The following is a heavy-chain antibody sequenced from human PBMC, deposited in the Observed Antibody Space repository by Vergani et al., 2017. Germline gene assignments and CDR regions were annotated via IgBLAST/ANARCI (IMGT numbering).Heavy chain of an antibody. CDR3: ARIRRRGRSGYDIFDF. V-gene: IGHV2-70*01. Sequence: QVTLRESGPALVTPTHTLTLTCTFSGFSILTSEMCVSWIRQPPGKALEWLALIDWNDNKYFNTSLKTRLTISKDASKNQVVLTMTNMDPVDTATYYCARIRRRGRSGYDIFDFWGQGILVTVAS. J-gene: IGHJ4*02. CDR2: IDWNDNK. D-gene: IGHD5-12*01. CDR1: GFSILTSEMC.